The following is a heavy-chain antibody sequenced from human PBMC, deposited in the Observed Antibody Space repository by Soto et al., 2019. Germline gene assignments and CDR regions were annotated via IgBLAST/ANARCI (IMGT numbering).Heavy chain of an antibody. V-gene: IGHV3-33*01. J-gene: IGHJ2*01. CDR2: IWYDGSNK. Sequence: QVQLVESGGGVVQPGRSLRLSCAASGFTFSSYGMHWVRQAPGKGLEWVAVIWYDGSNKYYADSVKGRFTISRDNSKNTLYLQMNSLRAKDTAVYYCAREGPSSWSLDLWGRGTLVTVSS. CDR1: GFTFSSYG. D-gene: IGHD2-8*01. CDR3: AREGPSSWSLDL.